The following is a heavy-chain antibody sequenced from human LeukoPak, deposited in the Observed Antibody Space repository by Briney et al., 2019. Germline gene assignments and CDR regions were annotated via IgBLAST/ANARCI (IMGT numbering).Heavy chain of an antibody. CDR1: GFTFSSYA. V-gene: IGHV3-23*01. J-gene: IGHJ4*02. Sequence: SGGSLRLFCAASGFTFSSYAMSWVRQAPGKGLEWVSAISGSGGSTYYADSVKGRFTISRDNSKNTLYLQMNSLRAEDTAVYYCAKIPWGSYGPSGFHYWGQGTLVTVSS. CDR2: ISGSGGST. CDR3: AKIPWGSYGPSGFHY. D-gene: IGHD5-18*01.